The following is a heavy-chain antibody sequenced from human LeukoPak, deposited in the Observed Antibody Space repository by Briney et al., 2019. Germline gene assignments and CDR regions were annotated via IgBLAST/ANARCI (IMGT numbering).Heavy chain of an antibody. CDR1: GFTFSSYA. D-gene: IGHD6-13*01. J-gene: IGHJ6*02. V-gene: IGHV3-23*01. CDR3: AKAPRAAAGTYNGMDV. Sequence: GGSLRLSCAASGFTFSSYAMSWVRQAPGRGLEWVSAISGSGGSTYYADSVKGRFTISRDNSKNTLYLQMNSLRAEDTAVYYCAKAPRAAAGTYNGMDVWGQGTTVTVSS. CDR2: ISGSGGST.